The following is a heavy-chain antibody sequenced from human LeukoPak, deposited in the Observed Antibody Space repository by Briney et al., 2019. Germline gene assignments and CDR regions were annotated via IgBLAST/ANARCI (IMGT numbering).Heavy chain of an antibody. Sequence: PSETLSLTCAVYGGSFSGYYWSWIRQPPGKGLEWIGEINHSGSTNYNPSLKSRVTTSVDTSKNQSSLKLSSVTAADTAVYYCARGGGYDYGYWGQGTLVTVSS. CDR1: GGSFSGYY. CDR3: ARGGGYDYGY. V-gene: IGHV4-34*01. D-gene: IGHD5-12*01. CDR2: INHSGST. J-gene: IGHJ4*02.